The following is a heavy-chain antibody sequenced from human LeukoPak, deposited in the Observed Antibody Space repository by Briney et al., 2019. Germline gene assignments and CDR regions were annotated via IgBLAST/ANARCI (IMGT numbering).Heavy chain of an antibody. CDR1: GGPINRGGYF. J-gene: IGHJ6*02. V-gene: IGHV4-31*03. Sequence: SQTLSLTCTVSGGPINRGGYFWTWIRHNPGKGLEWIGHIFHTGTVSYNPSLESRLSISVDTSRNQFSLRLTSVAVADTAVYYCARRRRSRVMNTSDYGLGVWGQGTTVIVSS. D-gene: IGHD4/OR15-4a*01. CDR2: IFHTGTV. CDR3: ARRRRSRVMNTSDYGLGV.